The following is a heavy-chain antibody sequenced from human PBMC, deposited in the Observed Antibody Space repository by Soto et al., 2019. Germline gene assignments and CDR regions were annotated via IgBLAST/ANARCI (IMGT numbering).Heavy chain of an antibody. CDR3: ARAQGRSFFDT. Sequence: QGQLQESGPGLVKPSQTLSLTCTVSGGSISSCGNFWSWIRQHPGKGLEWIWYIYDSGSTYYSSSLQSRVTISVDPSKHQFSLRLTYVTAADTAVYYCARAQGRSFFDTWGQGPLVTVSS. CDR2: IYDSGST. D-gene: IGHD1-26*01. J-gene: IGHJ4*02. CDR1: GGSISSCGNF. V-gene: IGHV4-31*03.